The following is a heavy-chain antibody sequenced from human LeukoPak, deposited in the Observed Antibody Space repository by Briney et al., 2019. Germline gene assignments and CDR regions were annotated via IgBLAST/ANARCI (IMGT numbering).Heavy chain of an antibody. D-gene: IGHD6-19*01. CDR1: GGSFSXXX. J-gene: IGHJ1*01. CDR3: ARGKKQWLVRGYFQH. Sequence: SETVSLTCAVYGGSFSXXXXXXIRQPPGKGLEXXXEINHSGSTNYNPSLKSRVTISVDTSKNQFSLQLSSVTAADTAVYYCARGKKQWLVRGYFQHWGQGTLVSVSS. CDR2: INHSGST. V-gene: IGHV4-34*01.